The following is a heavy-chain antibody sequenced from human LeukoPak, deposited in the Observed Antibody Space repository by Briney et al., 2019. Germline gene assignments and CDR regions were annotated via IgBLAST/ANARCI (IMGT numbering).Heavy chain of an antibody. Sequence: GGSLRLSCAASGFTFSTYAMSGVRQAPGKGRGGVLSITGSGDGTYYADFVNGRFTISRDNSKNTLYLQMNSLRAEDTAVYYCAKGGSSGYYLFDYWGQGTLVTVSS. CDR3: AKGGSSGYYLFDY. V-gene: IGHV3-23*01. J-gene: IGHJ4*02. CDR1: GFTFSTYA. D-gene: IGHD6-19*01. CDR2: ITGSGDGT.